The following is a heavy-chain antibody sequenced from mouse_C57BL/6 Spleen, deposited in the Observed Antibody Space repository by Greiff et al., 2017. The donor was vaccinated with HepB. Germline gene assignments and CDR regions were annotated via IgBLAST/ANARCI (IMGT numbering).Heavy chain of an antibody. V-gene: IGHV1-50*01. CDR1: GYTFTSYW. CDR2: IDPSDSYT. CDR3: ARYGSGWFAY. Sequence: VQLQQPGAELVKPGASVKLSCKASGYTFTSYWMQWVKQRPGQGLEWIGEIDPSDSYTNYNQKFKGKATLTVDTSSSTAYMQLSSLTSEDSAVYYCARYGSGWFAYWGQGTLVTVSA. J-gene: IGHJ3*01. D-gene: IGHD1-2*01.